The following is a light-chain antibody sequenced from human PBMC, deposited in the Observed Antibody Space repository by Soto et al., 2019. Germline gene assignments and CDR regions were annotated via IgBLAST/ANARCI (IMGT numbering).Light chain of an antibody. CDR1: QSISSSY. V-gene: IGKV3-20*01. CDR3: QQYGSSPSWT. CDR2: GAS. Sequence: EIVLAQSPGTLSLSPGERAILSCRASQSISSSYFAWYQQRPGQAPRLLIYGASSRATGIPDRFSGSGSGTDFTLTISRLEPEDFAVYYCQQYGSSPSWTFGQGTKVEIK. J-gene: IGKJ1*01.